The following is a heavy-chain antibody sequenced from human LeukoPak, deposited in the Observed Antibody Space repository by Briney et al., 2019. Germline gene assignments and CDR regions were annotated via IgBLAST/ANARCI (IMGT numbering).Heavy chain of an antibody. D-gene: IGHD2-15*01. J-gene: IGHJ5*02. CDR3: AKDQLVVVVAASLYNWFDP. V-gene: IGHV3-23*01. CDR1: GFTFSSYA. Sequence: PGGSLRLSCAASGFTFSSYATSWVRQAPGKGLEWVSAISGSGGSTYYADSVKGRFTISRDNSKNTLYLQMNSLRAEDTAVYYCAKDQLVVVVAASLYNWFDPWGQGTLVTVSS. CDR2: ISGSGGST.